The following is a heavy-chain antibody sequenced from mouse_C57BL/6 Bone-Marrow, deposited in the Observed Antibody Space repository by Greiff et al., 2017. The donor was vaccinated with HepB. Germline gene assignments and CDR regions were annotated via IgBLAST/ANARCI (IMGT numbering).Heavy chain of an antibody. CDR3: ARADGYYVDY. Sequence: QVHVKQSGPELVKPGASVKLSCKASGYTFTSYDINWVKQRPGQGLEWIGWIYPRDGSTKYKEKFKGKATLTVDTSSSTAYMELHSLTSEDSAVYFCARADGYYVDYWGQGTTLTVSS. D-gene: IGHD2-3*01. V-gene: IGHV1-85*01. CDR1: GYTFTSYD. CDR2: IYPRDGST. J-gene: IGHJ2*01.